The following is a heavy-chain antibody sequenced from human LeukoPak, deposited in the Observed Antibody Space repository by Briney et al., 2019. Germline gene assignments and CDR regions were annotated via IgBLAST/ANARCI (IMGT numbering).Heavy chain of an antibody. V-gene: IGHV3-23*01. D-gene: IGHD3-22*01. CDR3: AKDRRVVITTTLDY. CDR2: ISGSGGTT. J-gene: IGHJ4*02. CDR1: GFTFSSYA. Sequence: GGSLRLSCAASGFTFSSYAVSWVRQAPGKGLEWVSGISGSGGTTYYADSVKGRFTISRDNSKNTLYLQMNSVRAEDTAVYYCAKDRRVVITTTLDYWGQGTLVTVSS.